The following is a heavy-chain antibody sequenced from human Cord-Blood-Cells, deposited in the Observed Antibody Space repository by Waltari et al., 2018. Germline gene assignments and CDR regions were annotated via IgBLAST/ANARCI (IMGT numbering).Heavy chain of an antibody. J-gene: IGHJ1*01. CDR1: GGSFSGYY. D-gene: IGHD6-13*01. CDR3: ARGGIFRIAAAGEYFQH. V-gene: IGHV4-34*01. CDR2: INHSGST. Sequence: QVKLQPWGAGLLKPSETLSLTCAVCGGSFSGYYWSWIGQPPGKGLEWNGEINHSGSTNYNPSLKSRVTISVDTSKNQFSLKLSSVTAADTAVYYCARGGIFRIAAAGEYFQHWGQGTLVTVSS.